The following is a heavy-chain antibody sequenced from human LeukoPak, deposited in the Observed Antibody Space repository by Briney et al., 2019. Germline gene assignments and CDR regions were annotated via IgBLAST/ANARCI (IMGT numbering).Heavy chain of an antibody. J-gene: IGHJ4*02. CDR2: IFYSGST. Sequence: SETLSLTCTVSGGSINSINYYWGWIRQPPGKGLEWIASIFYSGSTYYNPSLKSRVTISVDTSKNQFSLKLSSVTAADTAVYYCARVAVAGTSFDYWGQGTLVTVSS. V-gene: IGHV4-39*01. D-gene: IGHD6-19*01. CDR1: GGSINSINYY. CDR3: ARVAVAGTSFDY.